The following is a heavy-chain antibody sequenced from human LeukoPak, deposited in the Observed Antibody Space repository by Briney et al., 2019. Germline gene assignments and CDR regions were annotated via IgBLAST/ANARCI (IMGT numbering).Heavy chain of an antibody. J-gene: IGHJ4*02. CDR1: GFTFSSYW. CDR2: INSDGSST. CDR3: AKGRTSYGDYVDY. D-gene: IGHD4-17*01. Sequence: GGSLRLSCAASGFTFSSYWMHWVRQAPGKGLVWVSRINSDGSSTSYADSVKGRFTISRDNAKNTLYLQMNSLRAEDTAVYYCAKGRTSYGDYVDYWGQGTLVTVSS. V-gene: IGHV3-74*01.